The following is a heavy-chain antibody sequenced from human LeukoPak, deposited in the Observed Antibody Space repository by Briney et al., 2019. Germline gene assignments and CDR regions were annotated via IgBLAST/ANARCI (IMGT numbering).Heavy chain of an antibody. Sequence: SVKVSCKASGGTFSSYAISWVRQAPGQGVEWMGGIIPIFGTANYAQKFQGRVTITADESTSTAYMELSSLRSEDTAVYYCAGYFDWPWAFDIWGQGRMVTVSS. CDR3: AGYFDWPWAFDI. CDR2: IIPIFGTA. J-gene: IGHJ3*02. D-gene: IGHD3-9*01. CDR1: GGTFSSYA. V-gene: IGHV1-69*01.